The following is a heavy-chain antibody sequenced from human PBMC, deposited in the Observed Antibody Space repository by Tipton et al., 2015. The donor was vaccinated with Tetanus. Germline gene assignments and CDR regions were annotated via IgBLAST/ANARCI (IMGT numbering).Heavy chain of an antibody. CDR3: ARDHGITWGGMGYYYGMDV. J-gene: IGHJ6*02. D-gene: IGHD3-16*01. Sequence: TLSLTCAVSGGSITSDNHYWSWIRQPPGKGLEWIGYIYHSGSTYYNASLKSRLDISLDTSKNQFSLRLTSVTVADTAVYYCARDHGITWGGMGYYYGMDVWGQGTTVTVSS. V-gene: IGHV4-30-4*08. CDR2: IYHSGST. CDR1: GGSITSDNHY.